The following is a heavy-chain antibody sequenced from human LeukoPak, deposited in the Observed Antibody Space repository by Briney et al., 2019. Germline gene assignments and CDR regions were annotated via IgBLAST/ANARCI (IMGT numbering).Heavy chain of an antibody. Sequence: GGSLRLSCAASGFTFNSYSMNWVRQAPGKGPEWVSYISRGSDTIYYADSVKGRFTISRDGATSSLYLQMNSLRAEDTALYYCAGDPDYGGGFDYWGQGTLVTVSS. CDR2: ISRGSDTI. D-gene: IGHD4-17*01. CDR3: AGDPDYGGGFDY. J-gene: IGHJ4*02. CDR1: GFTFNSYS. V-gene: IGHV3-48*01.